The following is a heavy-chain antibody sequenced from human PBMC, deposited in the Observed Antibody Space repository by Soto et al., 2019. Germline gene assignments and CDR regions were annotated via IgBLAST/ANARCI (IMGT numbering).Heavy chain of an antibody. Sequence: QVQLVESGGGVVQPGRSLRLSCAASGFTFNLFTFHWIRQAPGRGLEWVAVVSHIDDNKYYADSVKSRFTISRDNAKNTLYLQMNSLRPEDTALYYCARGNMDVWGRGTTVTVSS. D-gene: IGHD1-1*01. J-gene: IGHJ6*02. V-gene: IGHV3-30-3*01. CDR2: VSHIDDNK. CDR3: ARGNMDV. CDR1: GFTFNLFT.